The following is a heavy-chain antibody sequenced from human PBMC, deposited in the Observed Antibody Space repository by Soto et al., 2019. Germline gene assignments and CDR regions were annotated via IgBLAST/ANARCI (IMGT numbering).Heavy chain of an antibody. D-gene: IGHD5-18*01. CDR2: ISYDGSNK. Sequence: GGSLRLSCAASGFTFSSYGMHWVRQAPGKGLEWVAVISYDGSNKYYADSVKGRFTIYRDNSKNTLYLQMNSLRAEETAVYYCAKEGENVGYSYGFFFDYWGQGTLVTVSS. CDR3: AKEGENVGYSYGFFFDY. J-gene: IGHJ4*02. V-gene: IGHV3-30*18. CDR1: GFTFSSYG.